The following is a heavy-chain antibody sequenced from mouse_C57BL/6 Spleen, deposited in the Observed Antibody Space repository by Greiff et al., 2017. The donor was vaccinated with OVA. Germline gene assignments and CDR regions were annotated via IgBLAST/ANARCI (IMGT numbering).Heavy chain of an antibody. D-gene: IGHD1-1*01. CDR2: ISSGGSYT. J-gene: IGHJ4*01. CDR3: ARHYGSSLYAMDY. CDR1: GSTFSSYG. V-gene: IGHV5-6*01. Sequence: EVQLKESGGDLVKPGGSLKLSCAASGSTFSSYGMSWVRQTPDKRLEWVATISSGGSYTYYPDSVKGRFTISRDNAKNTLYLQMSSLKSEDTAMYYCARHYGSSLYAMDYWGQGTSVTVSS.